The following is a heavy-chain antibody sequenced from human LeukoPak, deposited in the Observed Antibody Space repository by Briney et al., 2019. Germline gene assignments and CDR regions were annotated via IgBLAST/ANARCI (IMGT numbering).Heavy chain of an antibody. D-gene: IGHD1-26*01. Sequence: SETLSLTCTVSGGSISSYYWSWIRQPAGKGLEWIGRIYTSGSTNYNPSLKSRVTMSVDTSKNQFSLGLNSVTAADTAMYYCAKSGGYGLIDYWGQGTLVTVSS. CDR3: AKSGGYGLIDY. CDR2: IYTSGST. V-gene: IGHV4-4*07. J-gene: IGHJ4*02. CDR1: GGSISSYY.